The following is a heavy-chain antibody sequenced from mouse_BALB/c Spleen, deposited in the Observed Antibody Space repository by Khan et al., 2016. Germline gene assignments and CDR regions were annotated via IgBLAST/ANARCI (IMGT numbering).Heavy chain of an antibody. CDR2: IRNKANGYTT. J-gene: IGHJ2*01. V-gene: IGHV7-3*02. CDR3: ARELGDY. CDR1: GFTFTDYY. Sequence: EVELVESGGGLVQPGGSLRLSCATSGFTFTDYYMSWVRQPPGKALEWLGFIRNKANGYTTEYSASVKGRFTISRDNSQSILYLQMNTLRAEDIATYYCARELGDYWGQGTTLTVSS. D-gene: IGHD4-1*01.